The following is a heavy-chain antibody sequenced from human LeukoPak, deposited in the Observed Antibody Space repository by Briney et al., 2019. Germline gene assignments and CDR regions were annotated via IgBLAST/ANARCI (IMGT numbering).Heavy chain of an antibody. J-gene: IGHJ4*02. Sequence: GGSLRLSCAASGFTFSNAWMSWVRQAPGKGLEWVGRIKSKTDGGTTDYAAPVKGRFTISRDDSKNTLYLQMNSLKTEDTAVYYCTTDVTMIVVVMTYYFDYWGQGTLVTVSS. CDR3: TTDVTMIVVVMTYYFDY. D-gene: IGHD3-22*01. CDR1: GFTFSNAW. V-gene: IGHV3-15*01. CDR2: IKSKTDGGTT.